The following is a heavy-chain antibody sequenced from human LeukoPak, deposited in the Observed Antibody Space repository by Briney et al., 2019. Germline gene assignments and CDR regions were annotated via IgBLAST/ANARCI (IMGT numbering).Heavy chain of an antibody. V-gene: IGHV3-53*01. Sequence: GGSLRLSCGASGFTFSSYAMSWVRQAPGKGLEWVSVIYSGGSTFYADSVKGRFTISRDNSKNTLYLQMNSLRAEDTAVYYCARATYYDSSGHNYFDYWGQGTLVTVSS. CDR3: ARATYYDSSGHNYFDY. D-gene: IGHD3-22*01. J-gene: IGHJ4*02. CDR2: IYSGGST. CDR1: GFTFSSYA.